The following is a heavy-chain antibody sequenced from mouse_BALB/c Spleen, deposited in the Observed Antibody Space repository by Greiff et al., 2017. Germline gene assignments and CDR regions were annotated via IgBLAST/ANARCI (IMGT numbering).Heavy chain of an antibody. V-gene: IGHV5-6-3*01. D-gene: IGHD3-3*01. CDR2: INSNGGST. CDR1: GFTFSSYG. Sequence: DVMLVESGGGLVQPGGSLKLSCAASGFTFSSYGMSWVRQTPDKRRELVATINSNGGSTYYPDSVKGRFTISRDNAKNTLYLQMSSLKSEDTAMYYCARAGFFDYWGQGTTLTVSS. CDR3: ARAGFFDY. J-gene: IGHJ2*01.